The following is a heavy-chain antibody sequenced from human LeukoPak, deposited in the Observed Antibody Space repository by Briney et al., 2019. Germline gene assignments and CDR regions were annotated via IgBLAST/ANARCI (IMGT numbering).Heavy chain of an antibody. J-gene: IGHJ6*03. V-gene: IGHV1-69*13. CDR1: VGTFSSYA. CDR2: IIPIFGTA. D-gene: IGHD2-2*01. CDR3: ARGYCSSTSCYDGSYYYYMDV. Sequence: GASVKVSCKASVGTFSSYAISWVRQAPGQGLEWMGGIIPIFGTANYAQKFQGRVTITADESTSTAYMELSSLRSEDTAVYYCARGYCSSTSCYDGSYYYYMDVWGKGTTVTVSS.